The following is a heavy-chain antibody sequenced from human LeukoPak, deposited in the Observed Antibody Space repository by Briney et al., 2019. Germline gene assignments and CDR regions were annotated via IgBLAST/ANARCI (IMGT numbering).Heavy chain of an antibody. CDR1: GGSISSSSYY. Sequence: KPSETLSLTCTVSGGSISSSSYYWGWIRQPPGKGLEWIGSIYYSGSTYYNPSLKSRVTISVDTSKNQFSLKLSSVTAADTAVYYCARVRDGSGYAYYYYYYMDVWGKGTTVTVSS. CDR2: IYYSGST. CDR3: ARVRDGSGYAYYYYYYMDV. D-gene: IGHD3-22*01. V-gene: IGHV4-39*07. J-gene: IGHJ6*03.